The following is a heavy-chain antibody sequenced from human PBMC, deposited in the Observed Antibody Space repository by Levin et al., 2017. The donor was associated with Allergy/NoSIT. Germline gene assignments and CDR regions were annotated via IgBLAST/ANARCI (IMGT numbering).Heavy chain of an antibody. CDR2: MNPNSGNT. CDR3: ARRSLRFLEWLLFGWFDP. V-gene: IGHV1-8*01. Sequence: GESLKISCKASGYTFTSYDINWVRQATGQGLEWMGWMNPNSGNTGYAQKFQGRVTMTRNTSISTAYMELSSLRSEDTAVYYCARRSLRFLEWLLFGWFDPWGQGTLVTVSS. CDR1: GYTFTSYD. D-gene: IGHD3-3*01. J-gene: IGHJ5*02.